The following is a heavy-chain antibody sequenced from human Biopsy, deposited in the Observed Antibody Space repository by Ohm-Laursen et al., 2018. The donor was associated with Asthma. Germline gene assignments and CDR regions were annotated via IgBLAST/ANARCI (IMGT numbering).Heavy chain of an antibody. V-gene: IGHV3-30*18. Sequence: SLRLSCTASGFVFRSHAMHWVRQAPGKGLEWAAVVSYDGGVVHYADSMRGRFTISRDNAKSTLYLQMNRLRTDDTAVYFCAKRRGYSDLTDFDHWGQGTLVTVSS. D-gene: IGHD3-3*01. CDR3: AKRRGYSDLTDFDH. J-gene: IGHJ4*02. CDR1: GFVFRSHA. CDR2: VSYDGGVV.